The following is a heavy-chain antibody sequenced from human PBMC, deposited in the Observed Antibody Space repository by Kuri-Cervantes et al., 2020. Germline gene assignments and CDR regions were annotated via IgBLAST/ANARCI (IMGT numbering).Heavy chain of an antibody. Sequence: GESLKISCAASGFTFSNYWMHWVRQAPGKGLVWVSRINTDGTTTNYADSVKGRFTISRDSAKNTVYLQMNGLRVEDTAVYYCARGYCSGDTCRTIAPGAVWGQGITVTVSS. V-gene: IGHV3-74*01. CDR3: ARGYCSGDTCRTIAPGAV. D-gene: IGHD2-15*01. CDR1: GFTFSNYW. CDR2: INTDGTTT. J-gene: IGHJ6*02.